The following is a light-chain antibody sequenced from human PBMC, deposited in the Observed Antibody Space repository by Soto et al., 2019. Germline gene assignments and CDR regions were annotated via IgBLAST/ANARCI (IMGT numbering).Light chain of an antibody. CDR1: QSIGIS. V-gene: IGKV1-5*03. CDR3: LEYNDYSWT. CDR2: KAS. Sequence: IQITQTPSTLSASVGDRVAITCRASQSIGISLAWYQQKPGKAPRFLIYKASSLESGVPSRFSGSGYGTEFTLTISSLQPDDFATYYCLEYNDYSWTFGQGTKVEIK. J-gene: IGKJ1*01.